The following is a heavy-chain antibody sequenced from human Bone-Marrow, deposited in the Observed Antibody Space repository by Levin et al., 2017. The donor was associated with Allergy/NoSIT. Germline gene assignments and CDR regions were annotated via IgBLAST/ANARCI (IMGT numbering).Heavy chain of an antibody. Sequence: GGSLRLSCAASGFTFSGYWMQWVRQAPGEGLVYVSSINNDGTTTRYADSVKGRFTISRDNAKNTLYLQVTRLRADDTAVYYCARLTGTSTPDFDYWGQGNLVTVSS. J-gene: IGHJ4*02. CDR1: GFTFSGYW. D-gene: IGHD7-27*01. V-gene: IGHV3-74*01. CDR3: ARLTGTSTPDFDY. CDR2: INNDGTTT.